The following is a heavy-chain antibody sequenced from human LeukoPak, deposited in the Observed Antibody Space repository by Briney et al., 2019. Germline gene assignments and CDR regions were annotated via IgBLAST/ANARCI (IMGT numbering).Heavy chain of an antibody. Sequence: GGSLRLSCAASGFTVSSNYMSWVRQAPGKGLEWVSVIYSGGSTYYADSVKGRFTISRDNSKNTLYLQMNSLRAEDTAVYYCAESSEYDYGSGSYYAFFDYWGQGTLVTVSS. D-gene: IGHD3-10*01. J-gene: IGHJ4*02. CDR1: GFTVSSNY. V-gene: IGHV3-53*01. CDR3: AESSEYDYGSGSYYAFFDY. CDR2: IYSGGST.